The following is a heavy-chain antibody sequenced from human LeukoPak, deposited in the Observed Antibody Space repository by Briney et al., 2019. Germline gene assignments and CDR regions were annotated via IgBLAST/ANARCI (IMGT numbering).Heavy chain of an antibody. J-gene: IGHJ6*02. D-gene: IGHD2-2*01. V-gene: IGHV1-18*01. Sequence: SVNVSCNASGYTFTSFGIICVPQARGQGREGRGWITTYNGNTNYAQKLEERVTMTTDTSTRTAYMELRSRRSDGTAVYYCAREFMVVVPAAAYGMDVWGQGTTVTVSS. CDR3: AREFMVVVPAAAYGMDV. CDR1: GYTFTSFG. CDR2: ITTYNGNT.